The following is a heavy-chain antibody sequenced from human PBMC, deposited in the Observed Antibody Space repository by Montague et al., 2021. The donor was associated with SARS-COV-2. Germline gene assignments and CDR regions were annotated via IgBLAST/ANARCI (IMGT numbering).Heavy chain of an antibody. CDR3: ARDRSYYDSSDFDL. V-gene: IGHV3-48*03. Sequence: SLRLSCAASGFTFSSYEMNWVRQAPGKGLEWVSYISSSGSTIYYSDSFNGRFTISRDNAKNSLYLQMNSLRAEDTAVYYCARDRSYYDSSDFDLWGRGTLVTVSS. J-gene: IGHJ2*01. CDR1: GFTFSSYE. CDR2: ISSSGSTI. D-gene: IGHD3-22*01.